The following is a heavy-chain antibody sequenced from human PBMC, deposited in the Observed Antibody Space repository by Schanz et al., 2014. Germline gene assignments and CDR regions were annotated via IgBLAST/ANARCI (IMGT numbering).Heavy chain of an antibody. V-gene: IGHV1-46*03. CDR2: INPSGGST. Sequence: QLMQSGSEVRKPGASVKVSCKASGYIFGSHGMTWVRQAPGQGLEWMGIINPSGGSTSYAQKCQGRVTMTRDTSTSTVYMELSSLRTEDTAVYFCARGPSTGAFDTWGQGTMVTVS. CDR3: ARGPSTGAFDT. CDR1: GYIFGSHG. J-gene: IGHJ3*02.